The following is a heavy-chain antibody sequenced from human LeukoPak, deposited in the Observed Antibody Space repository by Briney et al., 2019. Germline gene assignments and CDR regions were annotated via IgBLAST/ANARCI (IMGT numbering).Heavy chain of an antibody. CDR2: ISNSGST. Sequence: SETLSLTCTVSSGSIRSSSYYWSWIRQPPGMGLEWIGYISNSGSTNYNPSLKSRVTILVDTSKNQLSLKLSSVTAADTAVYYCARDYPDYADAFDIWGQGTMVTVSS. CDR1: SGSIRSSSYY. D-gene: IGHD4-17*01. CDR3: ARDYPDYADAFDI. V-gene: IGHV4-61*01. J-gene: IGHJ3*02.